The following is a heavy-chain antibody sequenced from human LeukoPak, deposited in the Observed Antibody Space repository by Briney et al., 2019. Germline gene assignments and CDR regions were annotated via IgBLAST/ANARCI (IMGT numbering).Heavy chain of an antibody. V-gene: IGHV4-61*02. J-gene: IGHJ4*02. D-gene: IGHD6-13*01. CDR3: ARAGYSSSWYFDY. CDR2: IYTSGST. CDR1: GGSISSGSYY. Sequence: SQTLSLTCTVSGGSISSGSYYWSWIRQPAGKGLEWIGRIYTSGSTNYNPSLKSRVTISVDTSKNQFSLKLSSVTAADTAVYYCARAGYSSSWYFDYWGQGTLLTVSS.